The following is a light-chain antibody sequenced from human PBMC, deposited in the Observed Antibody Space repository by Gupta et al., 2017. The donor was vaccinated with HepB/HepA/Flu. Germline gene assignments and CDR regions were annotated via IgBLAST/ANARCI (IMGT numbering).Light chain of an antibody. CDR1: TGGVTSGHY. J-gene: IGLJ2*01. CDR3: LHSYSGIGEG. V-gene: IGLV7-46*01. CDR2: ETN. Sequence: QAVVTQEPSLTVSPGGSVTLTCASSTGGVTSGHYPHWFQQKPGQAPRTRIYETNKKMSWTPARVSGSLLGGNAALTLSGAQPEDEADDDCLHSYSGIGEGFGGVTKLT.